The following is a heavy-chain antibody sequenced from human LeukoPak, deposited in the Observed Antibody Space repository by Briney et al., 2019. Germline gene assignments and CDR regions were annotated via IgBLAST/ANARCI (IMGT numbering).Heavy chain of an antibody. D-gene: IGHD2-15*01. V-gene: IGHV4-4*07. J-gene: IGHJ5*02. CDR2: MYTSGST. CDR1: GGSISSYS. Sequence: SETLSLTCTVSGGSISSYSWSWIRQPAGKGLEWIGRMYTSGSTNYNPSLKRRVTMSVDTSKNQFPLKLSSVTAADTAVYYCAREGKLGYCSGGSCYNWFDPWGQGTLVTVSS. CDR3: AREGKLGYCSGGSCYNWFDP.